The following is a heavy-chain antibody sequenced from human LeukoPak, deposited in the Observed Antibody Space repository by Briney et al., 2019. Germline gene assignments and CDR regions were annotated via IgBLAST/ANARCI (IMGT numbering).Heavy chain of an antibody. V-gene: IGHV4-59*06. Sequence: SETLSLTCTVSGGSISSYYWSWIRQHPGKGLEWIGYIYYSGSTYYNPSLKSRVTISVDTSKNQFSLKLSSVTAADTAVYYCARGPIITPFVFDYWGQGTLVTVSS. CDR1: GGSISSYY. D-gene: IGHD3-22*01. CDR3: ARGPIITPFVFDY. J-gene: IGHJ4*02. CDR2: IYYSGST.